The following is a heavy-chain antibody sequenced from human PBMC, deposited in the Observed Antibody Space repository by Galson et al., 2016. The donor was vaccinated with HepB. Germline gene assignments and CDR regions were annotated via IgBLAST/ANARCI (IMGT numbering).Heavy chain of an antibody. Sequence: CAISWDSVSSYSGAWDWIRQSPSRDLEWLGRTYYRSKWYNDYAGSAKGRITIEADTSKNLFSLQLTSVTVADTAVYYCARDRGSGRHFFDSWGQGTLVSVSS. CDR2: TYYRSKWYN. J-gene: IGHJ4*02. CDR3: ARDRGSGRHFFDS. CDR1: WDSVSSYSGA. V-gene: IGHV6-1*01. D-gene: IGHD3-10*01.